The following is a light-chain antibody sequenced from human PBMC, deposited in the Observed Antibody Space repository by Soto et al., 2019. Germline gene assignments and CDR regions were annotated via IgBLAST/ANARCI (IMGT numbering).Light chain of an antibody. J-gene: IGKJ3*01. CDR2: GAS. V-gene: IGKV3D-15*01. CDR3: QQYNSWPLT. CDR1: QSVSIN. Sequence: EKVMTQAPAPLSLSPREGATLSCRASQSVSINLAWYQQKPGQAPRLLIYGASTRATGIPDRLSGRGSGTEFTLTINSLQSEDFAVYYCQQYNSWPLTFGPGTKVDIK.